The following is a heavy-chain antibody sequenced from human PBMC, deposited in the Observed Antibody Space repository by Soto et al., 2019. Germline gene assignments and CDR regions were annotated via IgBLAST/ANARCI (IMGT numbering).Heavy chain of an antibody. J-gene: IGHJ4*02. D-gene: IGHD5-18*01. CDR2: IWYDGSNK. Sequence: QVQLVESGGGVVQPGRSLRLSCAASGFTFSSYGMHWVRQAPGKGLEWVAVIWYDGSNKYYADSVKGRFTISRDNSKNTLYLQMNSLRAEDTAVYYCARDTTWIQLEGPYFDYWGQGTLVTVSS. CDR1: GFTFSSYG. V-gene: IGHV3-33*01. CDR3: ARDTTWIQLEGPYFDY.